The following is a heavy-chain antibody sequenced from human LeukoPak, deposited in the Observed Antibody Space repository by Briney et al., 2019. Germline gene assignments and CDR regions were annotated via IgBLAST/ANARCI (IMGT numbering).Heavy chain of an antibody. J-gene: IGHJ1*01. CDR2: ISAYNGNT. V-gene: IGHV1-18*01. CDR1: GYTFTSYG. Sequence: ASVKVSCKASGYTFTSYGTSWVRQAPGQGLEWMGWISAYNGNTNYAQKLQGRVTMTTDTSTSTAYMELRSLRSDDTAVYYCARGNDSSGYFNPYAEYFQHWGQGTLVTVSS. CDR3: ARGNDSSGYFNPYAEYFQH. D-gene: IGHD3-22*01.